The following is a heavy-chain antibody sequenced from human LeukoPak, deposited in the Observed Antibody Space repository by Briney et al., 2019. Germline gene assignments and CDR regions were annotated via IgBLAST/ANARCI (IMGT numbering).Heavy chain of an antibody. V-gene: IGHV3-23*01. Sequence: GGSLRLSCAASGFTFSSCAMSWVRQAPGKGLEWVSVISGSSLSAYYADSVKGRFTISRDNSKNTLYLQMNSLGVEDTAVYYCAKDPCTDGVCYTSSFYGMDVWGLGTTVTVSS. D-gene: IGHD2-8*01. J-gene: IGHJ6*02. CDR2: ISGSSLSA. CDR1: GFTFSSCA. CDR3: AKDPCTDGVCYTSSFYGMDV.